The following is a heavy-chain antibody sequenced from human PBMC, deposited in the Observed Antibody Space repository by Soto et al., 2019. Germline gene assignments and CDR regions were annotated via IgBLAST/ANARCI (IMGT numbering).Heavy chain of an antibody. CDR3: ARDGYCSGGSCYSVPVFDY. V-gene: IGHV3-33*01. Sequence: QVQLVESGGGVVQPGRSLRLSCAASGFTFSSYGMHWVRQAPGKGLEWVAVIWYDGSNKYYADSVKGRFTISRDNSKHTLYLKMNGLRAEETAVYYCARDGYCSGGSCYSVPVFDYWGQGTLVTVSS. D-gene: IGHD2-15*01. J-gene: IGHJ4*02. CDR2: IWYDGSNK. CDR1: GFTFSSYG.